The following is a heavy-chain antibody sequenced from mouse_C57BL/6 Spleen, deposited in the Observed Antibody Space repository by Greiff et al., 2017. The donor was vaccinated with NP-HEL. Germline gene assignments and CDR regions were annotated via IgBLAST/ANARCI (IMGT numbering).Heavy chain of an antibody. V-gene: IGHV1-50*01. CDR3: ARRGYGSPYWYFEV. CDR2: FDPSDSYT. Sequence: QVQLQQPGAELVKPGASVKLSCKASGYTFTSYWMQWVKQRPGQGLEWIGEFDPSDSYTNYNQKFKGKATLTVDTSSSTAYMQLSSLTSEDSAVYYCARRGYGSPYWYFEVWGTGTTVTVSS. J-gene: IGHJ1*03. D-gene: IGHD1-1*01. CDR1: GYTFTSYW.